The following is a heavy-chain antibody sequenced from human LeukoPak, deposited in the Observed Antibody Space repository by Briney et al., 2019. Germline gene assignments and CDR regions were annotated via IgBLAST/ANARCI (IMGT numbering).Heavy chain of an antibody. CDR2: IIPIFGTA. CDR3: ARDPDQYHDSSFVPGV. CDR1: GGTFSSYA. D-gene: IGHD3-22*01. Sequence: SVKVSCKASGGTFSSYAISWVRQAPGQGLEWMGGIIPIFGTANYAQKFQGRVTITTDESTSTAYMELSSLRSEDTAVYYCARDPDQYHDSSFVPGVWGQGTLVTVSS. J-gene: IGHJ4*02. V-gene: IGHV1-69*05.